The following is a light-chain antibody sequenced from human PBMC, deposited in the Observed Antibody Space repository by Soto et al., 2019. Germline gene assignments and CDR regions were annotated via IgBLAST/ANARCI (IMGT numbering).Light chain of an antibody. J-gene: IGKJ5*01. CDR1: QSVSSSY. Sequence: TQSPSSLSASVEDRVIITCRASQSVSSSYLAWYQQKPGLAPRLLIYDASSRATGIPDRFSGSGSGTDFTLTVSSLQPEDFATYYCQRSYTSRITFGLGTRLEIK. CDR2: DAS. V-gene: IGKV3D-20*01. CDR3: QRSYTSRIT.